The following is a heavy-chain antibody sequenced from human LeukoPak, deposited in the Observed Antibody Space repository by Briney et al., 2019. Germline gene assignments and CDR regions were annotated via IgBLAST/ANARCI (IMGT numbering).Heavy chain of an antibody. CDR1: GFTFSSYG. CDR3: ARMLGVYYFDY. Sequence: GGSLRLSCAASGFTFSSYGMHWVRQAPGKWLEWVAYIQYDGSNQQYADSVKGRFTISRDNAKNSLYLQMNSLRAEDTAVYYCARMLGVYYFDYWGQGTLVTVSS. D-gene: IGHD3-16*01. CDR2: IQYDGSNQ. J-gene: IGHJ4*02. V-gene: IGHV3-33*05.